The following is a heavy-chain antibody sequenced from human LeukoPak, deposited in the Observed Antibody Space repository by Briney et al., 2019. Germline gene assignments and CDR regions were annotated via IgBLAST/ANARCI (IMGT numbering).Heavy chain of an antibody. CDR3: ARGLGGSLNSHNWFDP. CDR1: GYTFTSYD. J-gene: IGHJ5*02. V-gene: IGHV1-8*01. Sequence: GASVKVSCKASGYTFTSYDINWVRQATGQGLEWMGWMNPSNGDTGYAQKFKGRVTMTRSTSMSTAYMELSSLRSEDTAVYYCARGLGGSLNSHNWFDPWGQGILVTVSS. CDR2: MNPSNGDT. D-gene: IGHD2-15*01.